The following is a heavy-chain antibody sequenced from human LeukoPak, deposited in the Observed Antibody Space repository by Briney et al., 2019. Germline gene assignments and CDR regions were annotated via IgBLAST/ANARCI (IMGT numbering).Heavy chain of an antibody. CDR2: VSWNGGNT. V-gene: IGHV3-20*04. D-gene: IGHD2-8*01. Sequence: GGSLRLSCAASGFKFDDYGMSWVRQAPGKGLEWVSGVSWNGGNTGYADSVKGRFTISRDNAKNSLFLQVNSLRADDTAFYYCAREGIYCVNGVCYLDYWGQGTLVTVSS. CDR1: GFKFDDYG. CDR3: AREGIYCVNGVCYLDY. J-gene: IGHJ4*02.